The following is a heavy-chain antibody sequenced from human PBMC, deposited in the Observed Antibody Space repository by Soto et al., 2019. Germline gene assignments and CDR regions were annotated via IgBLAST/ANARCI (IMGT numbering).Heavy chain of an antibody. J-gene: IGHJ6*02. CDR2: IDPSDSYT. CDR3: ARHRQQRGLDYYYGMDV. D-gene: IGHD6-13*01. V-gene: IGHV5-10-1*01. Sequence: GESLKISCKGSGYSFTSYWIRWVRQMPGKGLEWMGRIDPSDSYTNYSPSFQGHVTISADKSISTAYLQWSSLKASDTAMYYCARHRQQRGLDYYYGMDVWGQGTTVTVSS. CDR1: GYSFTSYW.